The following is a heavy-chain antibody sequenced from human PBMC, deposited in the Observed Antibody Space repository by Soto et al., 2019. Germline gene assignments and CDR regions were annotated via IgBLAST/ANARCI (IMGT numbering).Heavy chain of an antibody. CDR1: GYKFTSSL. V-gene: IGHV5-51*01. J-gene: IGHJ5*02. Sequence: GESLKISCRTSGYKFTSSLIAWVRQKPGKGLEWMGIILSSDSDTIYSPSFQGQVTISADRSTSTVFLQWASLKASDTAVYFCARKDKSGYFNWFDPWGQGTLVTDSS. D-gene: IGHD3-22*01. CDR3: ARKDKSGYFNWFDP. CDR2: ILSSDSDT.